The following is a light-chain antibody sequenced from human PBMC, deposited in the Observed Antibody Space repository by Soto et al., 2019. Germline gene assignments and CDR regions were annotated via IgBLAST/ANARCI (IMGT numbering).Light chain of an antibody. CDR2: EVS. J-gene: IGLJ1*01. CDR3: SSYAGNNIYYV. Sequence: QSVLTQPPSASGSPGQSVTISCTGTSSDVGGYNYVSWYQQHPGKAPKLMIYEVSKRPSGVPDRFSGSKSGSTASLTVSGLQAEDEADYYCSSYAGNNIYYVFGTGTKVTVL. V-gene: IGLV2-8*01. CDR1: SSDVGGYNY.